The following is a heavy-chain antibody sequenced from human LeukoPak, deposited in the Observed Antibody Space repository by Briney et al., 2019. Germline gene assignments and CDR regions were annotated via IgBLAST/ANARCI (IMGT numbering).Heavy chain of an antibody. Sequence: ASLKVACKTSGYTFAHYGMHWVRQAPRQSLEWMGWINTGNGNTKSSQKFQDRVALTRDTSASTAYMELNSLSSEDTAVYYCARVPLSDSSGHYYPHWGQGTLVTVSS. V-gene: IGHV1-3*04. CDR2: INTGNGNT. CDR1: GYTFAHYG. D-gene: IGHD3-22*01. J-gene: IGHJ1*01. CDR3: ARVPLSDSSGHYYPH.